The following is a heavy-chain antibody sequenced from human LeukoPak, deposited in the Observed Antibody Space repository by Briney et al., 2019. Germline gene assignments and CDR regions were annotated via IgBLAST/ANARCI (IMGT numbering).Heavy chain of an antibody. V-gene: IGHV4-34*01. CDR1: GGSFSGYY. D-gene: IGHD3-16*01. CDR3: ASGMIPFQE. Sequence: SETLSLTCAVYGGSFSGYYWSWIRQPPGKGLEWIGEINHSGSTNYNPSLKSRVTISVDTSKNQFSLKLSSVTAADTAVYYCASGMIPFQEWGQGTLVIVSS. CDR2: INHSGST. J-gene: IGHJ1*01.